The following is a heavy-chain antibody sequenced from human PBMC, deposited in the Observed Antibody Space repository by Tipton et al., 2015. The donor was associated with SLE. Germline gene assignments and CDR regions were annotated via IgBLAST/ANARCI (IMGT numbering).Heavy chain of an antibody. V-gene: IGHV4-61*02. D-gene: IGHD2-21*02. CDR1: SASISSGSYY. Sequence: TLSLTCTVSSASISSGSYYWSWIRQPAGKGLEWIGRIYTSGGTNYNPSLKSRVTISVDTSKNHFSLNLSSVTAADTAVYYCARDPGDGRSDYWGQGVLVTVSS. CDR2: IYTSGGT. J-gene: IGHJ4*02. CDR3: ARDPGDGRSDY.